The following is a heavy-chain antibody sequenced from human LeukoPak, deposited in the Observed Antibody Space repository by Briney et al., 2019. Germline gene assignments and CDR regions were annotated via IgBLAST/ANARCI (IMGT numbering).Heavy chain of an antibody. CDR1: GDSVSSNSVA. Sequence: SQTLSLTCDISGDSVSSNSVAWNWIRQSPSRGLEWLGRRYYRSNWYNDYAESVKSRIIINSDTSKNQFSLHLNSVTPEDPAMYYCARIKGEGGFDYWGQGTLVTVSS. D-gene: IGHD2-15*01. V-gene: IGHV6-1*01. J-gene: IGHJ4*02. CDR2: RYYRSNWYN. CDR3: ARIKGEGGFDY.